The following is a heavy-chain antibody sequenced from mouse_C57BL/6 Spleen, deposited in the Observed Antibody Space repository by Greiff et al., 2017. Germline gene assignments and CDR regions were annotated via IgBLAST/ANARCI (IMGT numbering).Heavy chain of an antibody. CDR1: GYTFTSYW. V-gene: IGHV1-59*01. D-gene: IGHD4-1*01. CDR2: IDPSDSYT. Sequence: VKLQQPGAELVRPGTSVKLSCKASGYTFTSYWMHWVKQRPGQGLEWIGVIDPSDSYTNYNQKFKGKATVTVDTTSSTAYMRLSSLTSEDSAVYYCARFWDGAWFAYWGQGTLVTVSA. J-gene: IGHJ3*01. CDR3: ARFWDGAWFAY.